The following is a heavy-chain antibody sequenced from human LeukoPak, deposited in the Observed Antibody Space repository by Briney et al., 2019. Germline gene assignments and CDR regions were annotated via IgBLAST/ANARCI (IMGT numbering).Heavy chain of an antibody. CDR1: GYIFTSYG. V-gene: IGHV1-18*01. J-gene: IGHJ6*02. CDR2: ISPHKGNT. CDR3: AREFYDVVSGSYSLDMDV. D-gene: IGHD3-3*01. Sequence: ASVKVSCKASGYIFTSYGISWVRQAPGQGLEWLGWISPHKGNTNYGQKVQGRVTVTTDTSTSTAYMELRSLRSDDTAVYYCAREFYDVVSGSYSLDMDVWGQGTTVTVSS.